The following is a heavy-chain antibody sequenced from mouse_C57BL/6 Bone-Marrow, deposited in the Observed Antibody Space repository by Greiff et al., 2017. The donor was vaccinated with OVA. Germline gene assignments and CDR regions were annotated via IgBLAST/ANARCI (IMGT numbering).Heavy chain of an antibody. CDR2: INPSNGGT. CDR1: GYTFTSSC. V-gene: IGHV1-53*01. Sequence: QVQLQQPGTELVKPGASVKLSCKASGYTFTSSCMHWVKQRPGQGLEWIGNINPSNGGTNYNEKFKSKATLPVDKSSSTAYMQLSSLTSEDSAVDYCARGGYDGYYYAMDYWGQGTSVTVSS. D-gene: IGHD2-2*01. CDR3: ARGGYDGYYYAMDY. J-gene: IGHJ4*01.